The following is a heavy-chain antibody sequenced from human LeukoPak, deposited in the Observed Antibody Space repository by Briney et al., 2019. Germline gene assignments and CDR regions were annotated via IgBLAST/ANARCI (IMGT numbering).Heavy chain of an antibody. J-gene: IGHJ4*02. V-gene: IGHV1-69*05. Sequence: SVKVSCKASGGTFSSYAISWVRQAPGQGLEWMGRIIPIFGTANYAQKFQGRVTITTDESTSTAYMELSSLRSEDTAVYHCARAPYYYDSSGYSNYWGQGTLVTVSS. CDR2: IIPIFGTA. CDR3: ARAPYYYDSSGYSNY. CDR1: GGTFSSYA. D-gene: IGHD3-22*01.